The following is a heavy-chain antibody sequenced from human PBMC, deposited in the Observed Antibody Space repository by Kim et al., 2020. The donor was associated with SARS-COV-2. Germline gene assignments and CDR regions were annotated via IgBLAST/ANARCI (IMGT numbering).Heavy chain of an antibody. CDR1: GFTFSDYW. Sequence: GGSLRLSCAVSGFTFSDYWMHWVRQAPGKGLVWVSRIRNIESSSSYADSVKGRFTISSDNAKTSLSLQMKSQRAEAKAAYYCRGVPADVYSFGIDVWGQG. D-gene: IGHD2-2*01. J-gene: IGHJ6*02. V-gene: IGHV3-74*01. CDR2: IRNIESSS. CDR3: RGVPADVYSFGIDV.